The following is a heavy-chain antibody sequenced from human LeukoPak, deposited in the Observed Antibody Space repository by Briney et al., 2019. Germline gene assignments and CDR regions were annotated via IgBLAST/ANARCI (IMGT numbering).Heavy chain of an antibody. V-gene: IGHV3-23*01. Sequence: GGSLRLSCAASGFSFSTYAMTWVRQAPGKGLEWVSALSASGGTTYYADAVKGRFTTSRDNSKNTLYLQMNSLRAEDTALYYCAKLPREYCSSASCPNWFDTWGQGTLVTVSS. CDR1: GFSFSTYA. D-gene: IGHD2-2*01. CDR2: LSASGGTT. CDR3: AKLPREYCSSASCPNWFDT. J-gene: IGHJ5*02.